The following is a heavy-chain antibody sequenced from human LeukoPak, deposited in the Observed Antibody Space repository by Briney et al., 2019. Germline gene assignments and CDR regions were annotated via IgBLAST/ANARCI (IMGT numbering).Heavy chain of an antibody. J-gene: IGHJ4*02. CDR1: GGSISSGGYY. CDR3: ASIVVPAATVDY. Sequence: PSETLSLTCTVSGGSISSGGYYWSWIRQPPGKGLEWIGYIYYSGSTYYNPSLKSRVTISVDTSKNQFSLKLSSVTAADTAVYYCASIVVPAATVDYWGQGTLVTVSS. D-gene: IGHD2-2*01. CDR2: IYYSGST. V-gene: IGHV4-30-4*08.